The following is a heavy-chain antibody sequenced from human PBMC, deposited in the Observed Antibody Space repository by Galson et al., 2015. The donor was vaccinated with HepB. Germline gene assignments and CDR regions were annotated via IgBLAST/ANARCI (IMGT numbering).Heavy chain of an antibody. Sequence: SVKVSCKASGYTFTSYGISWVRQAPGQGLEWMGWISAYNGNTNYAQRLQGRVTMTTDTSTSTAYMELRSLRSDDTAVYYCARVGYDFWSGYSDYWGQGTLVTVSS. J-gene: IGHJ4*02. CDR1: GYTFTSYG. D-gene: IGHD3-3*01. CDR3: ARVGYDFWSGYSDY. CDR2: ISAYNGNT. V-gene: IGHV1-18*04.